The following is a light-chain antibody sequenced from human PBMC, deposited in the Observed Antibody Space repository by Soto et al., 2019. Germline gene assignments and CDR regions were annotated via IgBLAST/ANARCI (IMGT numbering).Light chain of an antibody. V-gene: IGLV2-14*01. CDR3: SSYTSTSALV. Sequence: QPASVSGSPGQSITISCTGTSSDVGGYNYVSWYQQHPDKAPKLMIFEVTNRPSGVSDRFSGSKSGNTASLTISGLQAEDEADYYCSSYTSTSALVFGTGTKLTVL. CDR1: SSDVGGYNY. J-gene: IGLJ1*01. CDR2: EVT.